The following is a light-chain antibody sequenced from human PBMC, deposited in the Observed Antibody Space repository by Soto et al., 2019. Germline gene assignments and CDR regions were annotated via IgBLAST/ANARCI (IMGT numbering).Light chain of an antibody. J-gene: IGLJ2*01. V-gene: IGLV1-44*01. CDR2: SNN. Sequence: QSVLTQPPSASGTPGQRVTMSCSGSSSNIGSNTVNWYQQLPGTAPKLLIYSNNQRPSGVPDRFSGSTSGTSASLAISWRLSDDEADYYCSTWDDSLSALVVFGGGTKVTVL. CDR1: SSNIGSNT. CDR3: STWDDSLSALVV.